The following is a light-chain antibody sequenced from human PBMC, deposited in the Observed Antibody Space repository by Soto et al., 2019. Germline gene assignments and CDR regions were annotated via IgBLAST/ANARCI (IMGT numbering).Light chain of an antibody. CDR1: NXDVGLYDF. CDR3: ISSTSVDVRYV. CDR2: EVS. J-gene: IGLJ1*01. Sequence: QSALTQPASVSWTPGQSISISCTGSNXDVGLYDFVSWYQHHPGRAPKLIVSEVSHRPSGISNRFSGSKSGNTASLTSSGLQSEDEADSYCISSTSVDVRYVFGTGTKVTVL. V-gene: IGLV2-14*01.